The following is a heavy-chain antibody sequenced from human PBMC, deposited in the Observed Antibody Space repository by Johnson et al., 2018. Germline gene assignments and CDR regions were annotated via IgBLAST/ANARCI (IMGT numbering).Heavy chain of an antibody. J-gene: IGHJ6*03. D-gene: IGHD3-10*02. CDR2: IRSTPYGGKA. CDR3: ARDSYCVPGCSYYMGV. V-gene: IGHV3-49*03. CDR1: GFNFGNYA. Sequence: VQLVQSGGGLVEPGRSLRLSCATSGFNFGNYAMSWFRQPPGKGLEWIGFIRSTPYGGKAEYAASVRGRFSISRDDSKNIVHLQMNSLKTQDTALYYCARDSYCVPGCSYYMGVWGKWTTVTVSS.